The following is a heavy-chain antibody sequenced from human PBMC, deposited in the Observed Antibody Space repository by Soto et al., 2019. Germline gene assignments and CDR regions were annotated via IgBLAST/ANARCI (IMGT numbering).Heavy chain of an antibody. D-gene: IGHD3-10*01. Sequence: GSVKVSCKASGEPFARFGFSLDRQAPGQGLEWLGWISAYNGNTHYAQKVRDRVTLTTDTSTNTAYMELRSLTSDDTAVYYCARDQESITDRILQYWGQGTRVTVSS. CDR2: ISAYNGNT. J-gene: IGHJ4*02. CDR3: ARDQESITDRILQY. CDR1: GEPFARFG. V-gene: IGHV1-18*01.